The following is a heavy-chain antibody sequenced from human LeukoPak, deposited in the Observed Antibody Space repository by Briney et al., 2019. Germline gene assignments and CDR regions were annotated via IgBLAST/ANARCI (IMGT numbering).Heavy chain of an antibody. Sequence: SETLSLTCTVAGGFISSYYWTWIRQTPGKGLEWIGFINYSGSTNYNPSLKSRVTLSLDTSKNQFSLSLTSVTAADTAVYYCARRGAARRYDGLDVWGQGTTVTVSS. V-gene: IGHV4-59*08. D-gene: IGHD6-6*01. CDR3: ARRGAARRYDGLDV. J-gene: IGHJ6*02. CDR1: GGFISSYY. CDR2: INYSGST.